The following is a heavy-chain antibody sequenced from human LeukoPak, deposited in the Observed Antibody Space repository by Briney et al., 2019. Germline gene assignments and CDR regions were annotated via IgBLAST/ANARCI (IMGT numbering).Heavy chain of an antibody. Sequence: SVRVSCKASGGTFSSYAISWVRQAPGQGLEWMGGIIPIFGTANYAQKFQGRVTITADKSTSTAYMELSSLRSEDTAVYYCARQSIAAAGDIDYWGQGTLVTVSS. D-gene: IGHD6-13*01. CDR3: ARQSIAAAGDIDY. J-gene: IGHJ4*02. CDR1: GGTFSSYA. CDR2: IIPIFGTA. V-gene: IGHV1-69*06.